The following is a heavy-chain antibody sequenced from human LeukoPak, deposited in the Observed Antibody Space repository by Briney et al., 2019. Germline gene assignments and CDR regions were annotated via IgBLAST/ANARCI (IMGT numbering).Heavy chain of an antibody. J-gene: IGHJ4*02. Sequence: PGGSLRLSCAASGFTFSSYAMSGVRQAPGKGLEWVSAISGSGGSTYYADSVKGRFTISRDNSKNTLYLQMNSLRAEDTAVYYCAKVGSRWFGELFVDYWGQGTLVTVSS. CDR2: ISGSGGST. CDR3: AKVGSRWFGELFVDY. CDR1: GFTFSSYA. V-gene: IGHV3-23*01. D-gene: IGHD3-10*01.